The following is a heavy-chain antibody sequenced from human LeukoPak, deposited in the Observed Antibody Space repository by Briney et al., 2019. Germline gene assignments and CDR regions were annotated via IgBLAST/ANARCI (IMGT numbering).Heavy chain of an antibody. J-gene: IGHJ4*02. V-gene: IGHV3-7*01. D-gene: IGHD3-16*01. CDR2: IKQDGSEK. CDR1: GFTFRSYW. CDR3: ASGRQLGY. Sequence: GGSLRLSCAASGFTFRSYWMSWVRQAPGKGLGWVANIKQDGSEKYYVDSVKGRFTISRDNAKNSLYLQMNSLRAEDTVLYYCASGRQLGYWGQGTLVTVSS.